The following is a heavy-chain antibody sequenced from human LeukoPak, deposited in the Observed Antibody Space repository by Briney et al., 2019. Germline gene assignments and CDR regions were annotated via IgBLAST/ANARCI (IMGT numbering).Heavy chain of an antibody. J-gene: IGHJ4*02. V-gene: IGHV3-23*01. Sequence: GGSLRLSCAASGFTFSSYAMSWVRQAPGKGLEWVSAISGSGGSTYYADSVKGRFTISRDNSKNALYLQMNSLRAEDTAVYYCAKGYDFWSGTFDYWGQGTLVTVSS. D-gene: IGHD3-3*01. CDR1: GFTFSSYA. CDR3: AKGYDFWSGTFDY. CDR2: ISGSGGST.